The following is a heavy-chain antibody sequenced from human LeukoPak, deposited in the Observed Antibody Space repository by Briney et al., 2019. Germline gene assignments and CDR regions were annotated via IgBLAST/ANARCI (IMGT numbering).Heavy chain of an antibody. CDR2: IYHNGGT. CDR3: ARDRRGYYDSSGYFDH. CDR1: GGSISSSGYY. D-gene: IGHD3-22*01. Sequence: PSETLSLTCTVSGGSISSSGYYWGWIRQLPGKGLEWIGYIYHNGGTKYNPSLRSRVTMSVDTSKNHVSLKLGSVTAADTAVYYCARDRRGYYDSSGYFDHWGQGTLVTVSS. J-gene: IGHJ4*02. V-gene: IGHV4-61*03.